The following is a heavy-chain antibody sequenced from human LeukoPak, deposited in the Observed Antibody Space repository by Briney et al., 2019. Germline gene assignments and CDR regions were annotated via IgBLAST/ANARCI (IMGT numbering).Heavy chain of an antibody. CDR1: GYTFTGYY. Sequence: GASVKVSCKASGYTFTGYYMHWVRQAPGQGLEWMGWINPNSGGTNYAQKFQGRVTMTRDTSISTAYMELSSLRSEDTAVYYCAREGYDSSGYANWFDPWGQGTLVTVSS. D-gene: IGHD3-22*01. J-gene: IGHJ5*02. CDR2: INPNSGGT. CDR3: AREGYDSSGYANWFDP. V-gene: IGHV1-2*02.